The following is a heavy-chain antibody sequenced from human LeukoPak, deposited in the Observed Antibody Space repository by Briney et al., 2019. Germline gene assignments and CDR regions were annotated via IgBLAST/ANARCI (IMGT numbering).Heavy chain of an antibody. CDR1: GYTFTSYG. Sequence: ASVKVSCKASGYTFTSYGISWVRPAPGQGLEWMGWISAYNGNTNYAQKLQGRVTMTTDTSTSTAYMELRSLRSDDTAVYYCARDLGDTAMADAFDIWGQGTMVTVSS. J-gene: IGHJ3*02. CDR2: ISAYNGNT. D-gene: IGHD5-18*01. V-gene: IGHV1-18*01. CDR3: ARDLGDTAMADAFDI.